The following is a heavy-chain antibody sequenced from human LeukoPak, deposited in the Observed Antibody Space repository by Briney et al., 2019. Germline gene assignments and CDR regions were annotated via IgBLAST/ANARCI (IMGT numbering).Heavy chain of an antibody. Sequence: PSETLSLTCAVYGGSFSGYYWSWIRQPPGKGLEWIGEINHSGSTNYNPSLKSRVTISVDTSKNQFSLKLSSVTAADTAVYYCARALVQWLANMPFDYWGLGTLVTVSS. CDR2: INHSGST. CDR1: GGSFSGYY. CDR3: ARALVQWLANMPFDY. J-gene: IGHJ4*02. V-gene: IGHV4-34*01. D-gene: IGHD6-19*01.